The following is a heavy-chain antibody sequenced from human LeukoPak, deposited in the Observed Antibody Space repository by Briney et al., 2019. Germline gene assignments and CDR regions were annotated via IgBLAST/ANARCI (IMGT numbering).Heavy chain of an antibody. J-gene: IGHJ4*02. V-gene: IGHV3-21*01. Sequence: GGSLRLSCAASGFTFSSYSMNWVRQAPGKGLEWVSSIRSSSSYIYYADSVQGRFTISRDNGKNSLYLQMNSVRAEDTAVYYRASDRQWLVRGENYWGQGTLVPVSS. CDR2: IRSSSSYI. CDR1: GFTFSSYS. D-gene: IGHD6-19*01. CDR3: ASDRQWLVRGENY.